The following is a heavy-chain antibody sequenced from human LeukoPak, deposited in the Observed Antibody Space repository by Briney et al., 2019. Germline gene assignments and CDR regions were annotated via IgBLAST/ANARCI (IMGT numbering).Heavy chain of an antibody. CDR3: ARISIAVSGGFDY. D-gene: IGHD6-19*01. J-gene: IGHJ4*02. V-gene: IGHV3-48*01. Sequence: AGGSLRLSCAASGFTFSSYNMNWVRQAPGKGLEWVSYISSSSSTIYYADSVKGRFTISRDNAKNSLYLQMNSLRAEDTAVYYCARISIAVSGGFDYWGQGTLVTVSS. CDR1: GFTFSSYN. CDR2: ISSSSSTI.